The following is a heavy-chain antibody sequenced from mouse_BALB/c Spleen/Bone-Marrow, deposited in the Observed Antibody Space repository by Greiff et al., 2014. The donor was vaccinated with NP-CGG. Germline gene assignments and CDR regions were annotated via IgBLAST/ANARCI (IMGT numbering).Heavy chain of an antibody. V-gene: IGHV14-3*02. CDR1: GFNIKDTY. J-gene: IGHJ4*01. CDR2: IDPANGNT. Sequence: LVESGAELAKPGASVKLSCTASGFNIKDTYMHWVKQRPEQGLEWIGRIDPANGNTKYDPKFQGKATITADTSSNTAYLQLSSLTSEDTAVYYCARGLLQYYYAMDYWGQGTSVTVSA. CDR3: ARGLLQYYYAMDY. D-gene: IGHD2-3*01.